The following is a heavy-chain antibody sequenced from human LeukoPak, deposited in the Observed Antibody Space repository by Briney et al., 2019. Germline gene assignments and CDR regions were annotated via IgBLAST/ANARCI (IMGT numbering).Heavy chain of an antibody. CDR3: ARQEYSSSVPDY. Sequence: GESLQISCKGSGYSFTSYWIGWVRQMPGKGLEWMGIIYPGDSDTRYSPSFQGQVTISADKSISSAYLQWSSLKASDTAIYYCARQEYSSSVPDYWGQGTLVTVSS. CDR1: GYSFTSYW. J-gene: IGHJ4*02. CDR2: IYPGDSDT. D-gene: IGHD6-6*01. V-gene: IGHV5-51*01.